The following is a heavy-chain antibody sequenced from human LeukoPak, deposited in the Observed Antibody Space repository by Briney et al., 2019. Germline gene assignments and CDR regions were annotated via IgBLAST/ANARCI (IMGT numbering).Heavy chain of an antibody. J-gene: IGHJ3*02. CDR1: GYTFTSYG. CDR3: ARGITMIVVDSDAFDI. D-gene: IGHD3-22*01. V-gene: IGHV1-18*01. Sequence: ASVKVSCKASGYTFTSYGISWVRQAPGQGLEWMGWISAYNGNTNYAQKLQGRVTMTTDTSTSTAYVELRSLRSDDTAVYYCARGITMIVVDSDAFDIWGQGTMVTVSS. CDR2: ISAYNGNT.